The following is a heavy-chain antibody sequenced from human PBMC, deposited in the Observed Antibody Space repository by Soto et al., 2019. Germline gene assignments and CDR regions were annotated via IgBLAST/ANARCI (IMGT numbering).Heavy chain of an antibody. CDR3: ASDRAGLAARPGYFDY. V-gene: IGHV4-38-2*01. D-gene: IGHD6-6*01. Sequence: SETLSLTCAVSGPSISSGYSWGWIRQTPGKGLEWVGTISHSRRTSYNPSLKGRVTISLDMSKNQFSLKLSSVTAADTAVYYCASDRAGLAARPGYFDYWGQGTLVTVSS. CDR1: GPSISSGYS. J-gene: IGHJ4*02. CDR2: ISHSRRT.